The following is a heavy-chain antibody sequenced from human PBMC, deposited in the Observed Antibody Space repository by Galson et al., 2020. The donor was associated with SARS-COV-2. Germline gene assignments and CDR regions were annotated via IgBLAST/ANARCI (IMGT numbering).Heavy chain of an antibody. D-gene: IGHD2-15*01. V-gene: IGHV3-33*06. CDR3: AKSAGYGGKLSSRYFDL. CDR1: GFTFSSYG. Sequence: GGSLRLSCAASGFTFSSYGMHWVRQAPGKVLEWVAVIWYDGSNKYYADSVKGRFTISRDNSKNTLYLQMNSLRAEDTAVYYCAKSAGYGGKLSSRYFDLWGRGTLVTVSS. J-gene: IGHJ2*01. CDR2: IWYDGSNK.